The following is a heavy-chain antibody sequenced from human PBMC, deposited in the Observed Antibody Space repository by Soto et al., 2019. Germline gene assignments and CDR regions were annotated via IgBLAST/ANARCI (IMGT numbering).Heavy chain of an antibody. CDR2: ISWKGGSS. CDR3: AKELDYRSSAGFDC. CDR1: GFTFDDYA. J-gene: IGHJ4*02. V-gene: IGHV3-9*01. D-gene: IGHD6-6*01. Sequence: EVQLVESGGGLVQPSGSLRLSCAASGFTFDDYAMHWVRQAPGKGLEWVSGISWKGGSSGYADSVEGRFTISRDNAKNSLYLQLNSLRPEDTALYYCAKELDYRSSAGFDCWVQGTLVTVSS.